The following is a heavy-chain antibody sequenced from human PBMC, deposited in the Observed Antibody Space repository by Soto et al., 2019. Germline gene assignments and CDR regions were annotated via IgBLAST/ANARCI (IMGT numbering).Heavy chain of an antibody. V-gene: IGHV3-23*01. CDR1: GFTFGRYA. CDR2: LSGSGSST. J-gene: IGHJ3*02. D-gene: IGHD3-3*01. CDR3: AKDARILGYGFWSVGTDAFDI. Sequence: EVQLLESGGGLVQPGGSLRLSCAASGFTFGRYAMTWVRQAPGKGLEWVSSLSGSGSSTYYADSVKGRFTISRDNSKDMLNLKMHSMRAEDTAVYYCAKDARILGYGFWSVGTDAFDIWGQGTKVTVSS.